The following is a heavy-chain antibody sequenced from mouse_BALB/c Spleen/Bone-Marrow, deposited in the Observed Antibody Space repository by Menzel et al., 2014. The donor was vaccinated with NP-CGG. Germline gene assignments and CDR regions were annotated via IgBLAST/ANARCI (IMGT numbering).Heavy chain of an antibody. J-gene: IGHJ3*01. D-gene: IGHD1-2*01. CDR3: ARLGYYGSFAY. V-gene: IGHV4-1*02. CDR1: GFDFSGFW. CDR2: INPDSNTI. Sequence: EVMLVESGGGLVQPGGSLKLSCAASGFDFSGFWMSWVRQAPGRGLEWIGEINPDSNTINYSPSLKDKFIISRDNAKNTLYLQMSKVRSEDTALYYCARLGYYGSFAYWGQGTLVPVSA.